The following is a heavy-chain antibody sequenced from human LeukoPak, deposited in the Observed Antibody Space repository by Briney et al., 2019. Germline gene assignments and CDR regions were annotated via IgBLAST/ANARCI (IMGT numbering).Heavy chain of an antibody. D-gene: IGHD2-8*01. CDR2: ISSNEYDT. J-gene: IGHJ4*02. Sequence: PGGSLRLSCSASGFTFSVYFMHWVRQAPGKGLEYVSSISSNEYDTYYADSVKGRFTISRDNPKNTLFLQMSSLSAEDTAVYYCVKDLNGTWSFDYWGQGTLVTVSS. V-gene: IGHV3-64D*06. CDR3: VKDLNGTWSFDY. CDR1: GFTFSVYF.